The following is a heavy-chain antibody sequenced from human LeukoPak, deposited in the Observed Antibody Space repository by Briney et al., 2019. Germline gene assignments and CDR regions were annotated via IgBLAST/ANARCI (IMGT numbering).Heavy chain of an antibody. D-gene: IGHD2-2*02. J-gene: IGHJ4*02. Sequence: GESLKISCKGSGYSFTSYWIGWVRQMPGKGLEWMGIIYPGDSDTRYSPSFQGQVTISADKSISTAYLQWSSLKASDTAMYYCALQAGYCSSTSCYTGNFDYWGQGTLVTVSS. CDR1: GYSFTSYW. V-gene: IGHV5-51*01. CDR2: IYPGDSDT. CDR3: ALQAGYCSSTSCYTGNFDY.